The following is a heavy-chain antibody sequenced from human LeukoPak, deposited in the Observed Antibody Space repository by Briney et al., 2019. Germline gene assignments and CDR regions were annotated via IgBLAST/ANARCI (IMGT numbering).Heavy chain of an antibody. V-gene: IGHV4-34*01. CDR1: GGSFSGYY. J-gene: IGHJ4*02. CDR3: ARAAPYCGGDCSYDY. D-gene: IGHD2-21*02. Sequence: SETLSLTCAVYGGSFSGYYWSWIRQPPGKGLEWIGEINHSGSTNYNPSLKSRVTISVDTSKNQFSLKLSSVTAADTAVYYCARAAPYCGGDCSYDYWGQGILVTVSS. CDR2: INHSGST.